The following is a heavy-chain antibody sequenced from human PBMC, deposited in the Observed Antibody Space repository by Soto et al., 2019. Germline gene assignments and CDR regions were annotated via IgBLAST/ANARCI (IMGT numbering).Heavy chain of an antibody. CDR1: GGTFSSYA. V-gene: IGHV1-69*13. Sequence: SVKVSCKASGGTFSSYAISWVRQAPGQGLEWMGGIIPIFGTANYAQKFQGRVMITADESTSTAYMELSSLRPEDTAVYYCARARTTVTTRTPLDVWGQGTMVTVSS. J-gene: IGHJ6*02. CDR3: ARARTTVTTRTPLDV. CDR2: IIPIFGTA. D-gene: IGHD4-17*01.